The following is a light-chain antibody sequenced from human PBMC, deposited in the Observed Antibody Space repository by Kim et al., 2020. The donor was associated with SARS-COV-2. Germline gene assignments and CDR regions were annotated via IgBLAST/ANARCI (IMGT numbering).Light chain of an antibody. Sequence: EIVMTQSPATLSVSPGERATLSCRASQSVNSNLAWYQQKPGQAPRLLIFNASTRATGIPARFSGSGSGTEFTLTISSLQSEDFALYYCQQYNNWPRTFGQGTKVEIK. V-gene: IGKV3-15*01. CDR2: NAS. CDR1: QSVNSN. CDR3: QQYNNWPRT. J-gene: IGKJ1*01.